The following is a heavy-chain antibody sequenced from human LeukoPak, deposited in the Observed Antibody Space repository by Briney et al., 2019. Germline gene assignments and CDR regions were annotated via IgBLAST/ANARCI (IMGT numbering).Heavy chain of an antibody. CDR2: IYNSGGT. Sequence: SETLCLTCTVSGGSICSGSYSWGWSRQPPGKGLEWIVDIYNSGGTHYNPSLKSRVTISVDRSKNQFSLKLTSVTAADTAVYYCVRVPVGGWGDYWGQGTLVTVSS. CDR1: GGSICSGSYS. D-gene: IGHD6-19*01. J-gene: IGHJ4*02. V-gene: IGHV4-61*01. CDR3: VRVPVGGWGDY.